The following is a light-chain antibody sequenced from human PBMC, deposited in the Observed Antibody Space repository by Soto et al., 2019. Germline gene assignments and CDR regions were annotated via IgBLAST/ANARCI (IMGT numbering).Light chain of an antibody. CDR1: QSVSTTY. V-gene: IGKV3-20*01. CDR2: GAS. CDR3: RQYGSSRWT. J-gene: IGKJ1*01. Sequence: EIVLTQSPGTLSLSPGERATLSCRASQSVSTTYLAWYQQKPGHAPRLLIYGASSRATGIPDRFSGSGSGTDFTLTIRRLEPEDFEVYYCRQYGSSRWTSGQGTTVDIK.